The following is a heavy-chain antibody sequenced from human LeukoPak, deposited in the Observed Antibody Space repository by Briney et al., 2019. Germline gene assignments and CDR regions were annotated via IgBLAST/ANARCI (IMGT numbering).Heavy chain of an antibody. CDR3: ARVVDTATLLRFDP. J-gene: IGHJ5*02. CDR2: IYYSGST. V-gene: IGHV4-59*01. CDR1: GGSISSYY. Sequence: SETLSLTCTVSGGSISSYYWSWIRQPPGKGLEWIGYIYYSGSTNDNPSLKSRVTISVDTSKNQFSLKLSSVTAADTAVYYCARVVDTATLLRFDPWGQGTLVTVSS. D-gene: IGHD5-18*01.